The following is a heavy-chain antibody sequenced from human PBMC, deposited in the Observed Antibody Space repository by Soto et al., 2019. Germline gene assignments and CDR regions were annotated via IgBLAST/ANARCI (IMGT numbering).Heavy chain of an antibody. CDR2: IKEDGSEK. CDR1: GFTFSSCW. D-gene: IGHD3-3*01. Sequence: EVQLVESGGGLVHPGGSLRLSCAASGFTFSSCWMTWVRQAPGKGLEWVANIKEDGSEKYYVDSVKGRFTVSRDNAKNSLYLEMNSLGAEDTALYYCAKLNFWSGYWALDYWGQGTLVTVSS. V-gene: IGHV3-7*01. J-gene: IGHJ4*02. CDR3: AKLNFWSGYWALDY.